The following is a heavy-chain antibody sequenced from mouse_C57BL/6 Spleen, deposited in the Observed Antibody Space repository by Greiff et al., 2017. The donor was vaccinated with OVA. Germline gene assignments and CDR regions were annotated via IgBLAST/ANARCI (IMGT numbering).Heavy chain of an antibody. D-gene: IGHD1-1*01. V-gene: IGHV5-17*01. CDR1: GFTFSDYG. Sequence: EVKVVESGGGLVKPGGSLKLSCAASGFTFSDYGMHWVRQAPEKGLEWVAYISSGSSTIYYADTVKGRFTISRDNAKNTLFLQMTSLRSEDTAMYYCARQITTVVARAMYYWGQGTSVTVSS. CDR2: ISSGSSTI. J-gene: IGHJ4*01. CDR3: ARQITTVVARAMYY.